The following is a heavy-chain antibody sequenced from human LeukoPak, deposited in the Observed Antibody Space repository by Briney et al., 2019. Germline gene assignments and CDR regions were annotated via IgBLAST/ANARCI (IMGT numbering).Heavy chain of an antibody. D-gene: IGHD3-10*01. J-gene: IGHJ4*02. CDR2: INHNGST. CDR1: GGSFSGYY. V-gene: IGHV4-34*01. CDR3: ARRRGVPLSYLDY. Sequence: PSETLSLTCAVYGGSFSGYYWSWIRQPPGKGLEWIGEINHNGSTNYNPSLKSRVTISVDTSKNQFSLKLSSVTAADTAVYYCARRRGVPLSYLDYWGQGTLVTVSS.